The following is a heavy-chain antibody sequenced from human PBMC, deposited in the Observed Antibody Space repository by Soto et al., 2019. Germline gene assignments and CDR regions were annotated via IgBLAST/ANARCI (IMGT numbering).Heavy chain of an antibody. Sequence: SETLSLTCTVSGGSISGYYWSWIRQPPGKGLEWIGYIYYSGSPSYNPSLRSRLTISLDTSKNQFSLKLSSVTAADTAVYYCARGGLLSCLLDYWGQGTLVTVSS. CDR3: ARGGLLSCLLDY. J-gene: IGHJ4*02. D-gene: IGHD3-10*01. CDR2: IYYSGSP. V-gene: IGHV4-59*12. CDR1: GGSISGYY.